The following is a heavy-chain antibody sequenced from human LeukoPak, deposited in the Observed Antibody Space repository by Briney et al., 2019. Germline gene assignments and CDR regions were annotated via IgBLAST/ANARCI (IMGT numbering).Heavy chain of an antibody. CDR3: ARGGRAYYYDSSGYYGDY. J-gene: IGHJ4*02. V-gene: IGHV3-21*01. Sequence: PGRSLRLSCAASGFTFSSYSMNWVRQAPEKGLEWVSSISSSSSYIYYADSVKGRFTISRDNAKNSLYLQMNSLRAEDTAVYYCARGGRAYYYDSSGYYGDYWGQGTLVTVSS. D-gene: IGHD3-22*01. CDR1: GFTFSSYS. CDR2: ISSSSSYI.